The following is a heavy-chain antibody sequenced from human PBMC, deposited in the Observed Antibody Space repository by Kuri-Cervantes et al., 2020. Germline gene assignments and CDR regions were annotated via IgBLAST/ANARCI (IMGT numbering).Heavy chain of an antibody. CDR3: ARGGGVPAAIGDLDY. V-gene: IGHV4-59*12. Sequence: SETLSLTCTVSGDSINYYYWSWIRQPPGKGLEWIGYIYNNGYTNYNPSLKSRVTISVDTSKKQFSLRLTSVTAADTAVYYCARGGGVPAAIGDLDYWGQGTQVTVSS. J-gene: IGHJ4*02. CDR1: GDSINYYY. CDR2: IYNNGYT. D-gene: IGHD2-2*01.